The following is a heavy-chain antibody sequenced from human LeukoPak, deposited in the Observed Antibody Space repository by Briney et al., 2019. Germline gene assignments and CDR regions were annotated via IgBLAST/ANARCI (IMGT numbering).Heavy chain of an antibody. CDR1: GFTFSSYE. Sequence: GGSLRLSCAASGFTFSSYEMNWVRQAPGKGLEWVSYISSSGSTIYYADSVKGRCTISRDNAKNSLYLQMNSLRAEDTAVYYCARETIAVADPGCFGYWGQGTLVTVSS. CDR3: ARETIAVADPGCFGY. CDR2: ISSSGSTI. D-gene: IGHD6-19*01. J-gene: IGHJ4*02. V-gene: IGHV3-48*03.